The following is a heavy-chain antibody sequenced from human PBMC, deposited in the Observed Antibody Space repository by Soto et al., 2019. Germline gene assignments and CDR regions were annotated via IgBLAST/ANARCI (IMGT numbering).Heavy chain of an antibody. J-gene: IGHJ3*02. CDR3: ARDGTFGAKGGSLDI. Sequence: GGSLRLSCAASGFTFRTYGMHWVRQAPGKELEWVAIFWYDGSNKYYAESVKGRFTISRDNSKNTLYLQMNSLRAEDTAVYYCARDGTFGAKGGSLDIWGQGTMVTVSS. V-gene: IGHV3-33*01. D-gene: IGHD3-16*01. CDR1: GFTFRTYG. CDR2: FWYDGSNK.